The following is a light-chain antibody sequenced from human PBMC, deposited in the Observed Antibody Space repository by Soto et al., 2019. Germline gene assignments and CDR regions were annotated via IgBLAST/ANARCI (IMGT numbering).Light chain of an antibody. CDR3: QQSGSSPLIT. V-gene: IGKV3-20*01. CDR2: GVS. Sequence: EIVLTQSPGTLSLSPGQRATLSCRASQRLSASDIAWYQQKPGQAPKFLIYGVSSRATGIPDRFSGSGSGTDFTLTISRLEPDDFAVYHCQQSGSSPLITFGQGTRPEIK. J-gene: IGKJ5*01. CDR1: QRLSASD.